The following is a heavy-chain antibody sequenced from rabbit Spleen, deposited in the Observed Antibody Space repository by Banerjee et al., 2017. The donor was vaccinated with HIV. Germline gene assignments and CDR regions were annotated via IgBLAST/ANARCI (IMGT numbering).Heavy chain of an antibody. J-gene: IGHJ4*01. Sequence: QEQLVESGGGLVQPEGSLTLSCTASGFSFSNKAVMCWVRQAPGKGLEWIACINAVTGKAVYASWAKGRFTFSKTSSTTVTLQMTSLTAADTATYFCARDLVAAIGWNFNLWGQGTLVTVS. V-gene: IGHV1S45*01. D-gene: IGHD5-1*01. CDR1: GFSFSNKAV. CDR2: INAVTGKA. CDR3: ARDLVAAIGWNFNL.